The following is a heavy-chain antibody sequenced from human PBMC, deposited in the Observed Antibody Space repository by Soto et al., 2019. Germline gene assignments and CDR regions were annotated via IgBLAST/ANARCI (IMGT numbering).Heavy chain of an antibody. V-gene: IGHV1-18*04. CDR2: ISAYNGNT. CDR1: GYTLTSYG. CDR3: ARVKGHYYDSSGYPEDI. Sequence: ASVKVSCKASGYTLTSYGISWVRQAPGQGLEWMGWISAYNGNTNYAQKLQGRVTMTTDTSTSTAYMELRSLRSDDTAVYYCARVKGHYYDSSGYPEDIWGQGTMVTVSS. J-gene: IGHJ3*02. D-gene: IGHD3-22*01.